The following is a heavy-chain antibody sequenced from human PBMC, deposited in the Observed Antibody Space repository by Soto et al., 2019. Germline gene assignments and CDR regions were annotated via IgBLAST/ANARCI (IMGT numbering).Heavy chain of an antibody. CDR3: AKARDYSNYYRKVFDY. D-gene: IGHD4-4*01. CDR2: ITGAGSAT. J-gene: IGHJ4*02. V-gene: IGHV3-23*01. Sequence: PGGSLRLSCAASGFPFQRDAMNWVRQAPGRGLESVSGITGAGSATYYADSDKGQLSISRDNSKNTVYLQMNNLRAEDTAIYPCAKARDYSNYYRKVFDYWGQGSLVTVS. CDR1: GFPFQRDA.